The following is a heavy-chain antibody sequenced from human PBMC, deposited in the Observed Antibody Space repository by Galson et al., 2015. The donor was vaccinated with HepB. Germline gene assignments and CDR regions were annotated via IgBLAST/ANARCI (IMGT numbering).Heavy chain of an antibody. D-gene: IGHD6-19*01. J-gene: IGHJ4*02. CDR1: GFTFSSYG. CDR2: ISYDGSNK. Sequence: SLRLSCAASGFTFSSYGMHWVRQAPGKGLEWVAVISYDGSNKYYADSVKGRFTISRDNSKNTLYLQMNSLRAEDTAVYYCAKDRDGSGWSGDYWGQGTLVTVSS. CDR3: AKDRDGSGWSGDY. V-gene: IGHV3-30*18.